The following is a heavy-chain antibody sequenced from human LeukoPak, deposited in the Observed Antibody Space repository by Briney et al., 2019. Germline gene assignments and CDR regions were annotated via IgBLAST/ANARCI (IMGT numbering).Heavy chain of an antibody. J-gene: IGHJ6*03. D-gene: IGHD2-2*01. CDR2: ISGYNGNT. V-gene: IGHV1-18*01. CDR3: ARCSSYCSSASCLAYFYYYYMDV. Sequence: ASAKVSCKASGYNFTIYGISWVRQAPGQGLEWMGWISGYNGNTNNAQNLQGRVTMTTDTSTSTAYMELRSLRSDDTAVYYCARCSSYCSSASCLAYFYYYYMDVWGKGTTVTVSS. CDR1: GYNFTIYG.